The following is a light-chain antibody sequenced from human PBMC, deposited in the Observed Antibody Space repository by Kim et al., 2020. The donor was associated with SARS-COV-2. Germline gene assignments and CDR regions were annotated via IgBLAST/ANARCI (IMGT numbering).Light chain of an antibody. CDR1: SLRKYY. J-gene: IGLJ2*01. V-gene: IGLV3-19*01. Sequence: LGQTVRITCQGDSLRKYYATWYQQKPGQAPLLVLYDQNSRPSGIPDRFSGSSSGNTASLTITGAQAEDEADYYCSSRDTSGDLVVFGGGTQLTVL. CDR3: SSRDTSGDLVV. CDR2: DQN.